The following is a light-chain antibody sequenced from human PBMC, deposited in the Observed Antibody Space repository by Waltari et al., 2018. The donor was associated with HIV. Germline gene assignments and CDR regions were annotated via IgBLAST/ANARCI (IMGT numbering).Light chain of an antibody. J-gene: IGLJ3*02. CDR3: QSYDSSLSGSWV. CDR1: SSNIGAGYD. CDR2: GNN. V-gene: IGLV1-40*01. Sequence: QSVLTQPPSVSGAPGQRVTFSCTGSSSNIGAGYDVPWSQQLPGTAPKLLIYGNNNRPSGVPDRFSGSKSGTSASLAITGLQAEDEADYYCQSYDSSLSGSWVFGGGTKLTVL.